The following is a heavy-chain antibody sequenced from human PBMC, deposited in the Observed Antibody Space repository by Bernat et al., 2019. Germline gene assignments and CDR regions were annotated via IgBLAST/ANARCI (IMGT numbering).Heavy chain of an antibody. D-gene: IGHD3-3*01. Sequence: QVQLVQSGAEVKKPGASVKVSCKASGYTFNSYGISWVRQAPGQGLEWMGWISAYNGNTNYAQKLQGRVTMTTDTSTSTAYMELRSLRSDDTAVYYCAVGWSTYYDLWTSYQGHTCFDSWGQGTLVTVSS. CDR2: ISAYNGNT. CDR3: AVGWSTYYDLWTSYQGHTCFDS. J-gene: IGHJ5*01. CDR1: GYTFNSYG. V-gene: IGHV1-18*01.